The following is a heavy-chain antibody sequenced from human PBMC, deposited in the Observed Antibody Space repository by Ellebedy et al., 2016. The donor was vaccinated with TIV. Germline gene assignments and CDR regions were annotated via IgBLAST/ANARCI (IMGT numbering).Heavy chain of an antibody. CDR3: ARDMAWGNERMNDAFDI. CDR1: GFTFSPYS. V-gene: IGHV3-48*04. D-gene: IGHD7-27*01. J-gene: IGHJ3*02. CDR2: ISGSSLTK. Sequence: GESLKISCAASGFTFSPYSMNWVRQAPGKGLEWVSYISGSSLTKFYADSVKGRFTISRDNAESSLYLQMDSLGVEDTAVYYCARDMAWGNERMNDAFDIWGHGTMVTVSS.